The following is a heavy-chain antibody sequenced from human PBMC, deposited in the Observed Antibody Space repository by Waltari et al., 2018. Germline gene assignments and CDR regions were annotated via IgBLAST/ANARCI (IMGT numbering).Heavy chain of an antibody. CDR1: GFTFSSYW. V-gene: IGHV3-7*01. CDR3: ATVRGLHFDY. CDR2: IRQDGSEK. D-gene: IGHD2-15*01. J-gene: IGHJ4*02. Sequence: EVQLVESGGGLVQPGGSLRLSCAASGFTFSSYWMSWVRQAPGKGLELVANIRQDGSEKYYVDSVKGRFTISGDNAKNSLYLQMNSLRAEDTAVYYCATVRGLHFDYWGQGTLVTVSS.